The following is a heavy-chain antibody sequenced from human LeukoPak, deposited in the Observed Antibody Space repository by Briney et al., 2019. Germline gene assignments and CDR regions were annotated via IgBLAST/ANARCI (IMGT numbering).Heavy chain of an antibody. CDR2: ISGSGGST. V-gene: IGHV3-23*01. CDR3: AKDLENYPLGAFDI. D-gene: IGHD1-1*01. Sequence: GGCLRLSCAASGFTFSSNAMSWVRQAPGKGLEWVSAISGSGGSTYYADSVKGRLTISRDHSKNTLYLQMNSLRAEATAVYYCAKDLENYPLGAFDIWGQGTMVTVSS. J-gene: IGHJ3*02. CDR1: GFTFSSNA.